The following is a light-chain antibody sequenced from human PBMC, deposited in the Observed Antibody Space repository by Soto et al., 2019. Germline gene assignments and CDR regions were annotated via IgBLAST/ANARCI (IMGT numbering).Light chain of an antibody. CDR1: SSDVGVYNL. V-gene: IGLV2-23*02. CDR3: CSYAGGRDLV. CDR2: DVT. J-gene: IGLJ2*01. Sequence: QSALTQPASVSGSPGQSITISCTGTSSDVGVYNLVSWYQQHPGKAPKLLIYDVTKRPSGASDRFSGSKSANTASLTIFGLQAEDEAEYYCCSYAGGRDLVFGGGTKLTVL.